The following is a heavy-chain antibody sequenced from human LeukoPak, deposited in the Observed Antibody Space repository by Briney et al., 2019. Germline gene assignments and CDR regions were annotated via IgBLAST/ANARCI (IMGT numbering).Heavy chain of an antibody. J-gene: IGHJ5*02. CDR1: GASISSSSYY. CDR3: ARVQYSSSWYNWFDP. V-gene: IGHV4-39*01. CDR2: VYYSGST. D-gene: IGHD6-13*01. Sequence: PSETLSLTCSVSGASISSSSYYWGWIRQPPGKGLEWIGSVYYSGSTYYNPSLKSRVTISVDTSKNQFSLKLSSVTAADTAVYYCARVQYSSSWYNWFDPWGQGTLVTVSS.